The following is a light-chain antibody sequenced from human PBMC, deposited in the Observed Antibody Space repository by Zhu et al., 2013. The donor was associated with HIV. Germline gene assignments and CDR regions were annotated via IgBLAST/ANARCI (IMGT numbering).Light chain of an antibody. CDR2: GAS. CDR1: QSVNNN. Sequence: EIVMTQSPATLSVSPGERATLSCRASQSVNNNLAWYQQKIGQAPRLLIYGASTRATGIPARFSGSGSGTEFTLTISSLQSEDFAVYYCQQYHNWPPFTFGPGTKWISN. V-gene: IGKV3-15*01. CDR3: QQYHNWPPFT. J-gene: IGKJ3*01.